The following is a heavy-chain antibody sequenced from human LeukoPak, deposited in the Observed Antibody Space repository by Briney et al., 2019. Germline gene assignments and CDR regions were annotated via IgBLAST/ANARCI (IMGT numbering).Heavy chain of an antibody. V-gene: IGHV3-48*02. CDR1: GFTFSSYS. J-gene: IGHJ4*02. Sequence: PGGSLRLSRAASGFTFSSYSMTWVRQAPGKGLEWVSYISSSSSTIYYADSVKGRFTISRDNAKNSLYLQMNSLRDEDTAVYYCARDYVWGSYRFDHFDYWGQGTLVTVSS. CDR2: ISSSSSTI. D-gene: IGHD3-16*02. CDR3: ARDYVWGSYRFDHFDY.